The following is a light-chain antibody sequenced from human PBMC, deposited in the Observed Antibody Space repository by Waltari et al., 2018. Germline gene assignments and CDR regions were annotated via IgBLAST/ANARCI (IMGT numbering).Light chain of an antibody. Sequence: EIVMTQSPPTLSVSPGERATLPCRASQSVSSNLAWYQQKPGQAHRLLIYGASTRATGIPARFSGSGSGTEFTLTISSLQSEDFAVYYCQQYNNWLWTFGQGTKVEIK. V-gene: IGKV3-15*01. CDR2: GAS. CDR3: QQYNNWLWT. CDR1: QSVSSN. J-gene: IGKJ1*01.